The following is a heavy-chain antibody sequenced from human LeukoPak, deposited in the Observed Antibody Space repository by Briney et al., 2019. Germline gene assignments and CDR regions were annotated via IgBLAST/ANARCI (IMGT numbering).Heavy chain of an antibody. J-gene: IGHJ4*02. D-gene: IGHD3-22*01. CDR3: AYYYDSSGYSLDY. Sequence: GGPLRLSCAASGFTFSSYAMHWVRQAPGKGLEWVAVISYDGSNKYYADSVKGRFTISRDNSKNTLYLQMNSLRAEDTAVYYCAYYYDSSGYSLDYWGQGTLVTVSS. CDR1: GFTFSSYA. V-gene: IGHV3-30-3*01. CDR2: ISYDGSNK.